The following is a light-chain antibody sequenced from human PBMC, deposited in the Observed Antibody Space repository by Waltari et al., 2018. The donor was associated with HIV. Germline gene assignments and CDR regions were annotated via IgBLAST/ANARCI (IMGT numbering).Light chain of an antibody. CDR3: MKALQAPLT. CDR2: LGF. V-gene: IGKV2-28*01. CDR1: QSLLHSNGYNS. Sequence: DIVMTQSPLSLPVTPGGPASISCRSSQSLLHSNGYNSLDWYLQKPGQSPQLLIYLGFKRASGVPYRFSGTGSGTEFTLKISRVEAEDVGVYYCMKALQAPLTFGPGTKVDIE. J-gene: IGKJ3*01.